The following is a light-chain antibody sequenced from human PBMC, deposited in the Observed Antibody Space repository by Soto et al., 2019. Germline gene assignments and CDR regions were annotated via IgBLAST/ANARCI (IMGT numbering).Light chain of an antibody. CDR3: CSYAGL. Sequence: QSALTQPRSVSGSPGQSVTISCTGTSSDVDAYNYVSWYQQYPGKAPKLMIYDVSKRPSGVPDRFSGSKSGNTASLTISGLQAEDEADYYCCSYAGLFGGGTKLTVL. CDR2: DVS. V-gene: IGLV2-11*01. CDR1: SSDVDAYNY. J-gene: IGLJ2*01.